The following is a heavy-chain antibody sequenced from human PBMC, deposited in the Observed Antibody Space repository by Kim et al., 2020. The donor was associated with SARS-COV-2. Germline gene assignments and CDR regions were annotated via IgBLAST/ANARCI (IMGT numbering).Heavy chain of an antibody. Sequence: SLTSRVTIPVDTSKNKFSLKLSYVTAADTAVYYCARHPRDASSGWYEVDYWGQGTLVTVSS. J-gene: IGHJ4*02. D-gene: IGHD6-19*01. CDR3: ARHPRDASSGWYEVDY. V-gene: IGHV4-39*01.